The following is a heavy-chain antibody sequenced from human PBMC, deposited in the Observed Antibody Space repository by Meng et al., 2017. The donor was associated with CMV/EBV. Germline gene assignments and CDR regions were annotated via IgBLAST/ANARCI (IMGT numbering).Heavy chain of an antibody. Sequence: SETLSLTCSVSGGPSSSSRYYWGWIRQPPGKGLEWIGSIYYSGSTYYSSSLKSRVTISVDTSKNQVSLKLSSVTASDTAVYYCASGGALSTFGLDVWGQGTTVTVSS. V-gene: IGHV4-39*07. CDR1: GGPSSSSRYY. J-gene: IGHJ6*02. CDR3: ASGGALSTFGLDV. D-gene: IGHD3-16*01. CDR2: IYYSGST.